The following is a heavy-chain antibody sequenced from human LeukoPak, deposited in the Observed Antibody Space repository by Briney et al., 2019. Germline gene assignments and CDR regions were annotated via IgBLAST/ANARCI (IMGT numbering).Heavy chain of an antibody. CDR3: ARSGGAQLWSGIDV. CDR1: GGSMNSYY. CDR2: IYKSEST. J-gene: IGHJ6*04. D-gene: IGHD5-18*01. Sequence: SETLSLPCTVSGGSMNSYYWSWIRQPPGKGLEWIGYIYKSESTNYNPPLKSRVPISVDTSKIQFSRKLSSVTAADTVVYYCARSGGAQLWSGIDVWGKGTTVTVSS. V-gene: IGHV4-59*01.